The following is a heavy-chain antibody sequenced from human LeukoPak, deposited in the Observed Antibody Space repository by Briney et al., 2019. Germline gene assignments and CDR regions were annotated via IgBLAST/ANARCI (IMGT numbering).Heavy chain of an antibody. J-gene: IGHJ4*02. CDR2: ISSSGSAI. D-gene: IGHD6-13*01. CDR3: ARDSSSWPDY. CDR1: GFTFSDYY. V-gene: IGHV3-11*01. Sequence: GGTLRLSCAASGFTFSDYYMNWIRQAPGKGLEWISYISSSGSAIYYAASVKGRFTISRDNAKNSLYLQMNSLRAEDTAVYYCARDSSSWPDYWGQGTLVTVSS.